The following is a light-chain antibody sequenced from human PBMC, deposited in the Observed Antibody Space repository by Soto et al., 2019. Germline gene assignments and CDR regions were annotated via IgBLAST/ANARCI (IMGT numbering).Light chain of an antibody. Sequence: DIQMTQSPSSVSAFVGDRVTITCRASQGISSWLAWFQQKPGKAPKLLIYAASTLQSGVPSRFSGSRSGTDFTLTISGLQPDDFATYYCQQANSVPYTFGQGTKLEIK. J-gene: IGKJ2*01. V-gene: IGKV1-12*01. CDR1: QGISSW. CDR3: QQANSVPYT. CDR2: AAS.